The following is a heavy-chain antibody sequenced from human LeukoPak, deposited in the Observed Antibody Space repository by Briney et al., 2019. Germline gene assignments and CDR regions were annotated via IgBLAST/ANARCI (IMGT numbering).Heavy chain of an antibody. D-gene: IGHD2-15*01. J-gene: IGHJ4*02. CDR3: VLARVVAATLDY. CDR2: ISGSGGST. CDR1: GFTFSRYA. V-gene: IGHV3-23*01. Sequence: GGSLRLSCAASGFTFSRYAMSWVRQAPGKGLEWVSAISGSGGSTYYADSVKGRFTISRDNSKNTLYLQMNSLRAEDTAVYYCVLARVVAATLDYWGQGTLVTVSS.